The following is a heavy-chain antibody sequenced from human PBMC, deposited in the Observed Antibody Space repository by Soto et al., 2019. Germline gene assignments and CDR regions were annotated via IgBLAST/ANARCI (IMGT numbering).Heavy chain of an antibody. Sequence: GGSLRLSCAAAGFSFSDYGMHWVRQGPGKGLEWVAAISHGGIRKHYADSVKGRFTISRDNSKKTVYLHLSSLRRDDTAKYYCAKGAGVAPDNIWGQGTMVTVSS. D-gene: IGHD3-3*01. J-gene: IGHJ3*02. V-gene: IGHV3-30*18. CDR1: GFSFSDYG. CDR2: ISHGGIRK. CDR3: AKGAGVAPDNI.